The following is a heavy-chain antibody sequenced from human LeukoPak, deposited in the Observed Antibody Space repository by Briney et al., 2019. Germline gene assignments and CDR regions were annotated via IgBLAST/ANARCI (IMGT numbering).Heavy chain of an antibody. CDR2: IYYTGST. D-gene: IGHD6-19*01. CDR3: ARAVSGYYFDY. J-gene: IGHJ4*02. Sequence: SSETLSLTCTVSGGSISSYYWSWIRQPPGKGLEWIGYIYYTGSTSYNPSLKSRVTISVDTSKNHFSLNLSSVTAADTAVSYCARAVSGYYFDYWGQGTLVAVSS. CDR1: GGSISSYY. V-gene: IGHV4-59*01.